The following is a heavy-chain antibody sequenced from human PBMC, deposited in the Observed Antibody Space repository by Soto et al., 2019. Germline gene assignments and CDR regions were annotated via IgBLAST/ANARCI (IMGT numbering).Heavy chain of an antibody. V-gene: IGHV4-30-2*01. CDR2: IYHSGST. CDR3: AREFSGNYYYKYDIDV. Sequence: SETLSLTCAVSGGSISSGGYSWSWIRQPPGKGLEWIGYIYHSGSTYYNPSLKSRVTISVDRSKNQFSLKLSSVTAADTARYYCAREFSGNYYYKYDIDVWGQGTAVTVSS. J-gene: IGHJ6*02. CDR1: GGSISSGGYS.